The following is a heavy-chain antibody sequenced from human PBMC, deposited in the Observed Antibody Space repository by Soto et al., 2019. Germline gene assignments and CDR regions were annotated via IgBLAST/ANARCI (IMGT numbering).Heavy chain of an antibody. CDR2: IYPGDSDT. V-gene: IGHV5-51*01. CDR1: GYSFTSDW. Sequence: RGESLRISCKVSGYSFTSDWIGWVRQMPGKGLEWMGIIYPGDSDTRYSPSFQGQVTISADNSLYLQMNSLRADDTAVYFCARGISDYVVVVPAALDVWGQGTTVTVSS. CDR3: ARGISDYVVVVPAALDV. D-gene: IGHD2-2*01. J-gene: IGHJ6*02.